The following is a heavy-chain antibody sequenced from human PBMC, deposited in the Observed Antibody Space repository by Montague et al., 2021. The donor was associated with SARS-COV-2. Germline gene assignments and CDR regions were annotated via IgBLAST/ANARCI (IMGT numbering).Heavy chain of an antibody. CDR2: ISGSGSKT. V-gene: IGHV3-11*01. Sequence: SLRLSCAASGFIFSDYYMTWIRQAPGKGLEWVSHISGSGSKTYYAESVKGRFTISRDTANNSVYLHMKFLGAEDTAVYYCARDQGGYGTFDIWGQGTMVTVSS. J-gene: IGHJ3*02. CDR1: GFIFSDYY. CDR3: ARDQGGYGTFDI. D-gene: IGHD5-12*01.